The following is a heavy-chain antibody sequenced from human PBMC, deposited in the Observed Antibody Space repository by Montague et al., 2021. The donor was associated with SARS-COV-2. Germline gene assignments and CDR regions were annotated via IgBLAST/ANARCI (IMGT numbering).Heavy chain of an antibody. CDR3: ARDGFYYDRSGPSNFDY. CDR2: IDYSGST. Sequence: SETLSLTSTVSVGSISSNNCYWGWIREPPGKALEWIGSIDYSGSTYYXRCLKSRVTMSVDTSENQFSLKLSSVTAADTAVYYCARDGFYYDRSGPSNFDYWGQGTLVTVSS. V-gene: IGHV4-39*07. CDR1: VGSISSNNCY. D-gene: IGHD3-22*01. J-gene: IGHJ4*02.